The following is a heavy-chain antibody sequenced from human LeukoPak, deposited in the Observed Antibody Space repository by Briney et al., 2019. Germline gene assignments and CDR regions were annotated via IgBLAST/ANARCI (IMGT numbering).Heavy chain of an antibody. CDR1: GYTFTGYY. V-gene: IGHV1-2*02. J-gene: IGHJ4*02. Sequence: ASVKVSCKASGYTFTGYYMHWVRQAPGQGLEWMGRINPNSGGTNYAQKFQGRVTMTRDTSISTAYMELSRLRSDDTAVYYCARGAPDILTGYFDYWGQGTLVTVSS. CDR2: INPNSGGT. D-gene: IGHD3-9*01. CDR3: ARGAPDILTGYFDY.